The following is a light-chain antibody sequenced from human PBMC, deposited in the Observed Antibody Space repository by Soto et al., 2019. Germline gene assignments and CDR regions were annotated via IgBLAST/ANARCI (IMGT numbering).Light chain of an antibody. CDR3: QVWDSISDHVV. CDR1: NIGGKN. J-gene: IGLJ2*01. CDR2: DDS. V-gene: IGLV3-21*02. Sequence: SYELTQPPSVSVAPGQTARITCGGNNIGGKNVHWYQQKPGQAPVLVVYDDSDRPAGIPERFSGSNSGNTATLTISGVEAGDEADYYCQVWDSISDHVVFGGGTKVTVL.